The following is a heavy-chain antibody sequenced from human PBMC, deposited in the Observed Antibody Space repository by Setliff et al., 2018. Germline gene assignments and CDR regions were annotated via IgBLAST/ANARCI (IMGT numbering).Heavy chain of an antibody. V-gene: IGHV4-4*08. Sequence: SETLSLTCTVSDVSISGYYWSWIRQPPGKGLEWIGYIHSSGRSNYNPSLKSRVTTSIDTSKNQFSLKLSSVTAADTAVYYCARWRVRDSGYYPRLSYMDVWGKGTTVTVSS. CDR3: ARWRVRDSGYYPRLSYMDV. CDR1: DVSISGYY. D-gene: IGHD3-22*01. CDR2: IHSSGRS. J-gene: IGHJ6*03.